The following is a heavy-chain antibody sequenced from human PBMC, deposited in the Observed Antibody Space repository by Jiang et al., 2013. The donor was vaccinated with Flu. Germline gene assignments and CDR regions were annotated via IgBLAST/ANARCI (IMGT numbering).Heavy chain of an antibody. V-gene: IGHV1-2*02. Sequence: QSGAEVKKPGASVKVSCKASGYTFNDHYMHWVRQAPGQGLEWMGWINPKSGDTNYAQRFQGRVTMTWDTSISTAFMQLSSLRSDDTAVFYCARDQGGTTLADAFDIWGQGPWSPSL. CDR3: ARDQGGTTLADAFDI. CDR1: GYTFNDHY. J-gene: IGHJ3*02. D-gene: IGHD3-3*02. CDR2: INPKSGDT.